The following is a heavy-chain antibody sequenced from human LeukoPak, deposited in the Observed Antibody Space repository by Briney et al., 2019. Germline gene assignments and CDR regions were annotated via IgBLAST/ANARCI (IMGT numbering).Heavy chain of an antibody. D-gene: IGHD2-15*01. CDR1: GGSISSSSYY. V-gene: IGHV4-39*07. J-gene: IGHJ4*02. CDR2: IYYSGST. Sequence: SETLSLTCTVFGGSISSSSYYWGWIRQPPGKGLEWIGSIYYSGSTYYNPSLKSRVTISVDTSKNQFSLKLSSVTAADTAVYYCAKSPVSSCRGSFCYPFDYWGQGNLVTVSS. CDR3: AKSPVSSCRGSFCYPFDY.